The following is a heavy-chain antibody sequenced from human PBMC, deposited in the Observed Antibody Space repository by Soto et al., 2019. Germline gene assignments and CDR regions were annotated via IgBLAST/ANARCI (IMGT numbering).Heavy chain of an antibody. CDR2: LSANNDDT. CDR3: ARGTYFDY. V-gene: IGHV1-18*01. CDR1: GYTLNTYG. Sequence: QVQLVQSGAEVQKPGASVKVSCKASGYTLNTYGITWVRQAPGQGLEWMGWLSANNDDTNYPQKLQGRVTMTTDKSTSTAYMELRSLTSDDTAVYYWARGTYFDYWGQGTLVTVAS. J-gene: IGHJ4*02.